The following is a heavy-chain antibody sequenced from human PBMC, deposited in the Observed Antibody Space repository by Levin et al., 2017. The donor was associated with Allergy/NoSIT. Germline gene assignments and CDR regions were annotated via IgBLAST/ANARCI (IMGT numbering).Heavy chain of an antibody. V-gene: IGHV4-39*01. CDR1: GGSISSSGYY. CDR3: ARNPRDYKVQTGGLDYYYYYMDV. D-gene: IGHD3-10*01. J-gene: IGHJ6*03. CDR2: IYYSGST. Sequence: PGGSLRLSCTVSGGSISSSGYYWGWIRQPPGKGLEWIGSIYYSGSTYYNPSLKSRVTISVDTSKNQFPLKLSSVTAADTASYYCARNPRDYKVQTGGLDYYYYYMDVWGKGTTVTVSS.